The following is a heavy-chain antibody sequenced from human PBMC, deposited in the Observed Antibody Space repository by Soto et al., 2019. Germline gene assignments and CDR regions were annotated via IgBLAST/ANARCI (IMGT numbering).Heavy chain of an antibody. D-gene: IGHD2-2*01. V-gene: IGHV3-7*01. J-gene: IGHJ3*02. CDR1: GFTFSSYW. CDR3: ARGGHCSPTSCHTSRSSFDI. CDR2: IKQDGSEK. Sequence: EVHLVESGGGLVQPGGSLRLSCAVSGFTFSSYWMSWVRQAPGKGLEWVANIKQDGSEKYYMDSEKGRFTISRDNAKNSLFLQVNSLRVEDTAVYYCARGGHCSPTSCHTSRSSFDIWGLGTMVTVSS.